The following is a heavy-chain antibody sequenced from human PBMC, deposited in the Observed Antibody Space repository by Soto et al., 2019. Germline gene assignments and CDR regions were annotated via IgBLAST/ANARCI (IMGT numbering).Heavy chain of an antibody. CDR1: GFTFDDYG. CDR3: ARDHGSGSYPTPGYFDY. Sequence: GGSLRLSCAASGFTFDDYGMSWVRQAPGKGLEWVSGINWNGGSTGYADSVKGRFTISRDNAKNSLYLQMNSLRAEDTALYYCARDHGSGSYPTPGYFDYWGQGTLVTVSS. V-gene: IGHV3-20*04. CDR2: INWNGGST. D-gene: IGHD3-10*01. J-gene: IGHJ4*02.